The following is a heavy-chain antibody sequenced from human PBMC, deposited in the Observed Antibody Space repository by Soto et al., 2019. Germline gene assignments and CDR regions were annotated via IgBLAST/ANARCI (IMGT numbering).Heavy chain of an antibody. V-gene: IGHV1-69*06. D-gene: IGHD3-22*01. CDR2: IIPIFGTA. Sequence: SVKVTTKASGGTCSSKSISWARQAPGQGLEWMGGIIPIFGTANYAQKFQGRVTITADKSTSTAYMELSSLRSEDTAVYYCERDKDSSGYYHHDYWGQGTLVTVSS. CDR3: ERDKDSSGYYHHDY. J-gene: IGHJ4*02. CDR1: GGTCSSKS.